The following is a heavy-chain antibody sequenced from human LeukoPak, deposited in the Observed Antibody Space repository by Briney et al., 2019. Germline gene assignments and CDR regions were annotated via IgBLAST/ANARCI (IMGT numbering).Heavy chain of an antibody. V-gene: IGHV4-30-4*08. J-gene: IGHJ3*02. Sequence: SQTLSLTCTVSGVSITSGDYYWSWIRQPPGKGLEWIGYISYSGSTYYNPSLTRRGSISVDTSKNQFSLKLSSVTAADTAVYYWASLHYDSSGYYSAGAFYIWGQGTKVTVSS. CDR1: GVSITSGDYY. D-gene: IGHD3-22*01. CDR2: ISYSGST. CDR3: ASLHYDSSGYYSAGAFYI.